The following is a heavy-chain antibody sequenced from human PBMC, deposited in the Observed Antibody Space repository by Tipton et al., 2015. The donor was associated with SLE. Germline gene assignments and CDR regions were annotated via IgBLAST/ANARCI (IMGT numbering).Heavy chain of an antibody. Sequence: RSLRLSCAASGFTFSSYAMHWVRQAPGKGLEWVAVISYDGSNKYYADSVKGRFTISRDNSKNTLYLQMNSLRAEDTAVYYCARGVGYYYYMDVWGKGTTVTVSS. V-gene: IGHV3-30-3*01. J-gene: IGHJ6*03. CDR2: ISYDGSNK. CDR1: GFTFSSYA. CDR3: ARGVGYYYYMDV. D-gene: IGHD1-26*01.